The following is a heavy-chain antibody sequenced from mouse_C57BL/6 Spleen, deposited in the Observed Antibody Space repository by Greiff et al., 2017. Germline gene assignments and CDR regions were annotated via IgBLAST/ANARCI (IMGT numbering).Heavy chain of an antibody. Sequence: QVQLQQSGAELVRPGASVTLSCKASGYTFTDYEMHWVKQTPVHGLEWIGAIDPETGGTAYNQKFKGKAILTADKSSSTAYMELRSLTSEDAAVYYCTSGDGYYEGYWGHGTLVTVSA. D-gene: IGHD2-3*01. CDR3: TSGDGYYEGY. CDR1: GYTFTDYE. V-gene: IGHV1-15*01. J-gene: IGHJ3*01. CDR2: IDPETGGT.